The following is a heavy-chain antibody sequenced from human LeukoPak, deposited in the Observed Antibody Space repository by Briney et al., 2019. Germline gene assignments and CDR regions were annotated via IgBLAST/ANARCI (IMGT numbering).Heavy chain of an antibody. V-gene: IGHV1-8*01. CDR3: ARGGDAAFIKY. CDR1: GYTFTTYG. J-gene: IGHJ4*02. Sequence: PGASVKVSCEASGYTFTTYGINWVRQAPGQGLEWMGWMNPDNGNTGFAQRFQGRLTMTRDTSISTAYMELSSLSSEDTAVYYCARGGDAAFIKYWGQGALVTVSS. D-gene: IGHD5-18*01. CDR2: MNPDNGNT.